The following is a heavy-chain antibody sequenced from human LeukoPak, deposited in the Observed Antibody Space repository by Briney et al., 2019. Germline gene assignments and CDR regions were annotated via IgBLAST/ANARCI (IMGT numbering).Heavy chain of an antibody. J-gene: IGHJ1*01. D-gene: IGHD3-22*01. CDR3: AKDRDYYDSSGYYYVEYFQH. V-gene: IGHV3-23*01. Sequence: GGSLRLSCAASGFTFSSYAMSWVRQAPGKGLEWVSAISGSGGSTYYADSVKGWFTISRDNSKNTLYLQMNSLRAEDTAVYYCAKDRDYYDSSGYYYVEYFQHWGQGTLVTVSS. CDR2: ISGSGGST. CDR1: GFTFSSYA.